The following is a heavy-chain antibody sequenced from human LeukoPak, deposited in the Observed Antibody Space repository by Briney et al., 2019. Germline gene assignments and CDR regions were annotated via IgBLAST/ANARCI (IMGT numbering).Heavy chain of an antibody. V-gene: IGHV1-58*01. D-gene: IGHD5-12*01. CDR3: AADGYSGYDFDY. CDR2: IVVGSGNT. CDR1: GFTFTSSA. Sequence: GASVTVSCKASGFTFTSSAVQWVRQARGQRLEWIGWIVVGSGNTNYAQKFQERVTITRDMSTSTAYMELSSLRSEDTAVYYCAADGYSGYDFDYWGQGTLVTVSS. J-gene: IGHJ4*02.